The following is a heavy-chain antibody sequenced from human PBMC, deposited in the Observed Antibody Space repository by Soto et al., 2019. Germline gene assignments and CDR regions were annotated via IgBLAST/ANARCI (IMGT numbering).Heavy chain of an antibody. Sequence: SETLSLTCAVYGGSFSGYYWSWIRQPPGKGLEWIGEINHSGSTNYNPSLKSLVTISVDTSKNQFSLKLSSVTAADTAVYYCARDKGYSSGWWFDPWGQGTLVTVYS. CDR1: GGSFSGYY. CDR3: ARDKGYSSGWWFDP. D-gene: IGHD6-19*01. J-gene: IGHJ5*02. CDR2: INHSGST. V-gene: IGHV4-34*01.